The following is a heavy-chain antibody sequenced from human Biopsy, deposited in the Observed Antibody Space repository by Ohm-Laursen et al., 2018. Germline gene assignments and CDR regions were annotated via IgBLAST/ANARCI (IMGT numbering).Heavy chain of an antibody. J-gene: IGHJ3*01. CDR2: IYGGGSPV. V-gene: IGHV3-48*03. D-gene: IGHD1-26*01. Sequence: SLRLSCAAFGFAFNLYDMNWVRQAPGKGMEWISYIYGGGSPVSYADSVKGRFTISRDNAQNSLYLHMNSLRAEDTAVYYCARLNGGTYDASDLWGQGTMVIVSS. CDR3: ARLNGGTYDASDL. CDR1: GFAFNLYD.